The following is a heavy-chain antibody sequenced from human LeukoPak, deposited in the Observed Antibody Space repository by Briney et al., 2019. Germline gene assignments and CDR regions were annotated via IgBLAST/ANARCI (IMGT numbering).Heavy chain of an antibody. V-gene: IGHV3-33*06. CDR1: GFTFTSYG. Sequence: GGSLRLSCAASGFTFTSYGMHWVRQAPGKGLDWVAVISYDGSNEYYADSVTGRFTISRDSSKNTLFLQMNSLRAEDTAVYYCAKGNLDAYYYYYMDVWGKGTTVTVSS. J-gene: IGHJ6*03. CDR3: AKGNLDAYYYYYMDV. CDR2: ISYDGSNE. D-gene: IGHD1-14*01.